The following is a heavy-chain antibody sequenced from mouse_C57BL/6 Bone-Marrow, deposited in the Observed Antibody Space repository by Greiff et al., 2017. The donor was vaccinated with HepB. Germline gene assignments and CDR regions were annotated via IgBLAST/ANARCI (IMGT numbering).Heavy chain of an antibody. CDR1: GYTFTNYD. CDR2: IYPRDGTS. V-gene: IGHV1-85*01. J-gene: IGHJ3*01. CDR3: ARGGTAQALFAH. Sequence: QVQLQQSGPELVKPGTSVKLSCKASGYTFTNYDINWMKQRPGQGLEWIGWIYPRDGTSKYNEKFKGKATLTVDTSSSTTYMEFHSLTSEDSAVYFCARGGTAQALFAHWGQGTLVTVSA. D-gene: IGHD3-2*02.